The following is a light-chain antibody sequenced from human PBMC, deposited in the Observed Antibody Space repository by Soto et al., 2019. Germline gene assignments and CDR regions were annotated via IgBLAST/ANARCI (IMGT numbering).Light chain of an antibody. CDR3: QQYNSYPIT. Sequence: AIQLTQSPSSLSASVGDRVTITCRASQAIRTALGWYQQKPGKVPKLLIYAASTLQSGVPSKFSGSGSGTDFTLTISSLQPEDFATYYCQQYNSYPITFGQGTRLEIK. J-gene: IGKJ5*01. CDR2: AAS. V-gene: IGKV1-13*02. CDR1: QAIRTA.